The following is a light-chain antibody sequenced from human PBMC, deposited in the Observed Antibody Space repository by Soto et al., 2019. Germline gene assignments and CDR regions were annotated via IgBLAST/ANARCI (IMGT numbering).Light chain of an antibody. CDR2: GAS. Sequence: EIVLTQSPGTLSLSPGERATLSCRASESVSDNYLAWYQQRSGQAPRLVIYGASSRASAVPDRFSGSGSGADFTLTISRLEPEDFAVYYCQQYGSSPLTFGGRTKVEIK. CDR3: QQYGSSPLT. V-gene: IGKV3-20*01. CDR1: ESVSDNY. J-gene: IGKJ4*01.